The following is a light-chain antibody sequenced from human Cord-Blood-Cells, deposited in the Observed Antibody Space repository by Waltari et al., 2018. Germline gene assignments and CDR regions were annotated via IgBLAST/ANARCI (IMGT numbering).Light chain of an antibody. J-gene: IGKJ2*01. CDR1: QAIRNY. Sequence: DIQMTQSPSSLSASVGDRVTLTCQASQAIRNYLTWYHQKPGKAPKLLVYDASNLETGVPSRFSRSGPGTDVTFTISSLEPEDSTTYYCQQYDNLPPYTCDQATKLEI. V-gene: IGKV1-33*01. CDR3: QQYDNLPPYT. CDR2: DAS.